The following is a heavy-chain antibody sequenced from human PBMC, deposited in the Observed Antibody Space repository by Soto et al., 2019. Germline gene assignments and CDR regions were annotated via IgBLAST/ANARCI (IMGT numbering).Heavy chain of an antibody. V-gene: IGHV4-31*03. CDR1: GGSFSSAGYC. Sequence: QVQLQESGPGLVKPSQTLSLTCTVSGGSFSSAGYCWSWIRQHPGEGLEWIGFMYGSGSTSYNPSLKRRGTISVDTSTNQFSLELRSVTAADTAVYYCARGGDTTKVDYWGQGTLVTVSS. D-gene: IGHD1-26*01. J-gene: IGHJ4*02. CDR2: MYGSGST. CDR3: ARGGDTTKVDY.